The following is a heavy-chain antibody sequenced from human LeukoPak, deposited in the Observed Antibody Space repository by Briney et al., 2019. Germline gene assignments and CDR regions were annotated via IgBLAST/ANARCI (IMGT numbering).Heavy chain of an antibody. D-gene: IGHD1-26*01. CDR1: GYTLTELS. Sequence: ASVKVSCKVSGYTLTELSMHWVRQAPGKGLEWMGGFDPEDGETIYAQKFQGRVTMTEDTSTDTAYMELSSLRSEDTAVYYCATVYTGWELLPGAFDIWGQGTMDTVSS. CDR2: FDPEDGET. J-gene: IGHJ3*02. V-gene: IGHV1-24*01. CDR3: ATVYTGWELLPGAFDI.